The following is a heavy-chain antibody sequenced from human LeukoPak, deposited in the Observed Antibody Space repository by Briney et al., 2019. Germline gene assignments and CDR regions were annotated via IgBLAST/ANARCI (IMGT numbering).Heavy chain of an antibody. V-gene: IGHV4-61*01. CDR3: AAMELRLGADY. Sequence: SETLSLTCTVSGGSISSSSYYWSWIRQPPGKGLEWIGYIYYSGSTNYNPSLKSRVTISVDTSKNQFSLKLSSVTAADTAVYYCAAMELRLGADYWGQGTLVTVSS. CDR2: IYYSGST. D-gene: IGHD3-16*01. J-gene: IGHJ4*02. CDR1: GGSISSSSYY.